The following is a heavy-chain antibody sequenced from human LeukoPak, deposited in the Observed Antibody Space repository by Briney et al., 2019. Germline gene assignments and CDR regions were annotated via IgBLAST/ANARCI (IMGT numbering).Heavy chain of an antibody. V-gene: IGHV1-2*02. CDR2: IHSNSGGT. Sequence: ASVTVSCKASVYTFTDYYIHWVRQAPGQGLEWMGWIHSNSGGTTYAQKFQGRVTMTRDTSISTINMELSSLTSDDTAVYYCSREDYWGQGTLVTVSS. J-gene: IGHJ4*02. CDR1: VYTFTDYY. CDR3: SREDY.